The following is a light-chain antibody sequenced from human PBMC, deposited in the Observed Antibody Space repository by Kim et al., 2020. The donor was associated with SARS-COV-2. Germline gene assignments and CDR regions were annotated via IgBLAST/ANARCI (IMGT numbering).Light chain of an antibody. V-gene: IGLV3-21*04. CDR1: DIGRKR. Sequence: SYELTQPPSVSVAPGKTATITCVGNDIGRKRVHWNQQKPGQAPVVVIYSYSDRPSGIPERFSGSKSGNTATLTISRVESGDEADYYCPALDTRTDPYVF. J-gene: IGLJ1*01. CDR3: PALDTRTDPYV. CDR2: SYS.